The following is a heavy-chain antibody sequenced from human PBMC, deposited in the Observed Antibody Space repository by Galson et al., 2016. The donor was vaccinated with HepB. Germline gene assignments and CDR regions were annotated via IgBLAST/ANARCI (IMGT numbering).Heavy chain of an antibody. CDR1: GFTFGDYA. CDR3: SRPGRGSGSYYSGVDV. D-gene: IGHD3-10*01. CDR2: IKSKPYGGTA. Sequence: SLRLSCAASGFTFGDYAMSWFRQAPGKGLEWVGFIKSKPYGGTAQYAASVKGRFTISRDDSKSIAYLEMNSLRTEDTAVYFCSRPGRGSGSYYSGVDVWGQGTTVTVSS. V-gene: IGHV3-49*03. J-gene: IGHJ6*02.